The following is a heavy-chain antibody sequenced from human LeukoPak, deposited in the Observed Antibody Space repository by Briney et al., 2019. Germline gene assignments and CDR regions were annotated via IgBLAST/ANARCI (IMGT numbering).Heavy chain of an antibody. CDR1: GSSINSGSSSHY. CDR3: VRVPSPGRGYSYGYHADY. V-gene: IGHV4-39*07. CDR2: IYHSGST. Sequence: PSETLSLTCTVSGSSINSGSSSHYWGWIRQPPGKGLEWIGSIYHSGSTYYNPSLKSRVTISVDTSKNQFSLKLSSVTAADTAVYYCVRVPSPGRGYSYGYHADYWGQGTLVTVSS. D-gene: IGHD5-18*01. J-gene: IGHJ4*02.